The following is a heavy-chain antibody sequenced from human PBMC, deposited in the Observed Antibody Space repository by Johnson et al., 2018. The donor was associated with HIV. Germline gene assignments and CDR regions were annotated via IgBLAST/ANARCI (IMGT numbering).Heavy chain of an antibody. V-gene: IGHV3-30-3*01. D-gene: IGHD5-18*01. CDR3: ARPYSEYIYAAFSL. CDR1: GITFSDYA. J-gene: IGHJ3*01. Sequence: VQLVESGGGVVQPGRSLRLSCAASGITFSDYAMHWVRQAPGKGLEWVAVISYDGSNKYYADSVKGRFTISRDNSKNTLYLQMNSLRAEDTAVYYCARPYSEYIYAAFSLWGQGTMVTVSS. CDR2: ISYDGSNK.